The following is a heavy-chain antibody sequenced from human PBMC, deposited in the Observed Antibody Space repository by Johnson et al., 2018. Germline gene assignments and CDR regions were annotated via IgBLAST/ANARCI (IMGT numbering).Heavy chain of an antibody. D-gene: IGHD2-15*01. CDR3: ARAWGVVASTDALEI. Sequence: QVQLLESGGGVVQPGRSLRLSCAASGFTFSSYAMHWVRQAPGKGLEWVAVISYDGTNNYYADSVKGRFTISRDNSKNTLYLQMNSRRAEDTAGYYCARAWGVVASTDALEIWGQGTMVTVCS. CDR2: ISYDGTNN. V-gene: IGHV3-30-3*01. CDR1: GFTFSSYA. J-gene: IGHJ3*02.